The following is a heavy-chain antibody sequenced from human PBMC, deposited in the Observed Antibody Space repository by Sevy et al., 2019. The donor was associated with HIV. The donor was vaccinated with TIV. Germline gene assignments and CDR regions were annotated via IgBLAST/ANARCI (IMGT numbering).Heavy chain of an antibody. CDR2: IRSKSYGGTI. D-gene: IGHD1-26*01. Sequence: GGSLRLSCTASGFTFGDYTVSWVRQAPGKGLEWVGFIRSKSYGGTIEYAASVKGRFTISKDTAKSIAYLQMNSLKTEVTAVYYCTRVEGATDWGMDVWGQGTTVTVSS. J-gene: IGHJ6*02. CDR3: TRVEGATDWGMDV. V-gene: IGHV3-49*04. CDR1: GFTFGDYT.